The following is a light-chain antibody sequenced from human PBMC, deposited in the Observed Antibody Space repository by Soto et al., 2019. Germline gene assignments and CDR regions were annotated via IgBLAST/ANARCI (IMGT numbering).Light chain of an antibody. J-gene: IGKJ5*01. Sequence: THITQSPSSLSASVGDRVTITCRASQSISSYLNWYQQKPGKAPKLLIYAASSLQSGVPSRFSGSGSGTDFTLTISSLQPEDFATYYCQQSYSTPSITFGQGTRLEIK. CDR1: QSISSY. CDR3: QQSYSTPSIT. CDR2: AAS. V-gene: IGKV1-39*01.